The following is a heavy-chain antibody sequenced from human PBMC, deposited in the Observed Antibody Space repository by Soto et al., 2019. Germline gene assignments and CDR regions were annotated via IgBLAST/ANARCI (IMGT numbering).Heavy chain of an antibody. CDR1: GGTFSSYA. V-gene: IGHV1-69*12. D-gene: IGHD6-13*01. Sequence: QVQLVQSGAEVKKPGSSVKVSCKASGGTFSSYAISWVRQAPGQGLEWMGGIIPIFGTANYAQKFQGRVTITADESTSKAYMELSSLRSEDTAVYYCARAVLGEQQLIHPEHYYYGMYVWGQGTTVTVSS. CDR3: ARAVLGEQQLIHPEHYYYGMYV. J-gene: IGHJ6*02. CDR2: IIPIFGTA.